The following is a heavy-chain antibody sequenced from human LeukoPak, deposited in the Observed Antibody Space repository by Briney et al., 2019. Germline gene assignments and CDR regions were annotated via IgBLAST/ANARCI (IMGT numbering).Heavy chain of an antibody. J-gene: IGHJ6*03. CDR1: GGSISSSSYY. Sequence: PSETLSLTCTVSGGSISSSSYYWGWIRQPPGKGLEWIGSIYYSGSTYYNPSLKSRVTISVDTSKNQFSLKLSSVTAADTAVYYCARCGVQVGATFRYYYYMDVWGKGTTVTVSS. V-gene: IGHV4-39*07. D-gene: IGHD1-26*01. CDR3: ARCGVQVGATFRYYYYMDV. CDR2: IYYSGST.